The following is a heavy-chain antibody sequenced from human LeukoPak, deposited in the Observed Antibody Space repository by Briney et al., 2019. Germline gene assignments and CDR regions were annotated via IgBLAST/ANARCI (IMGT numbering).Heavy chain of an antibody. CDR1: GFSFSNVW. Sequence: GGSLRLSCAASGFSFSNVWMSWVRQGPGKGLEWVGRIKSTTDGGTTDYAAPVKGRFTISRDDSKKTLYLQMNSLKTEDTAVYYCTTHDFWSGPYWFFDLWGRGTLVTVPS. V-gene: IGHV3-15*01. CDR2: IKSTTDGGTT. D-gene: IGHD3-3*01. CDR3: TTHDFWSGPYWFFDL. J-gene: IGHJ2*01.